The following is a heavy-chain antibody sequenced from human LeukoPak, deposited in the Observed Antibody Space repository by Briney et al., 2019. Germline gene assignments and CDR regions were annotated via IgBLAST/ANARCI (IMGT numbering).Heavy chain of an antibody. CDR3: ARGYYYMDV. V-gene: IGHV4-34*01. CDR2: INHREYT. J-gene: IGHJ6*03. CDR1: TDSFNDYF. Sequence: PSETLSLTCAVYTDSFNDYFWSWIRQSPGKGLEWIGEINHREYTNYNPSLRSRVTISVDTAKKQFSLKLGCVTAADAAVYYCARGYYYMDVWDKGAAVTVSS.